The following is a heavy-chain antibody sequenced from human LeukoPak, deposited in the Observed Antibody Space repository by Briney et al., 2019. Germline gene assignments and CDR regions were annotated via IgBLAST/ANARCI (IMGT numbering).Heavy chain of an antibody. Sequence: GESLKISCKSSGYIFTRHWIGWVRQVPGKGLEWMGIIYSDDSDTRYTPSFQGQVTIPADKSISTAYLQWSSLKASDTAMYYCARGGTLVRDYFDYWGQGTLVTVSS. D-gene: IGHD2-15*01. CDR3: ARGGTLVRDYFDY. J-gene: IGHJ4*02. V-gene: IGHV5-51*01. CDR1: GYIFTRHW. CDR2: IYSDDSDT.